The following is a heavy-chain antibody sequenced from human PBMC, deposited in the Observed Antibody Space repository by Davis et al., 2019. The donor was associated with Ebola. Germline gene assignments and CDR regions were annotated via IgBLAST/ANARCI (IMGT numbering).Heavy chain of an antibody. CDR3: ATGRWGDY. CDR1: GFTFSSYG. D-gene: IGHD3-16*01. CDR2: ISGSGGTT. J-gene: IGHJ4*02. V-gene: IGHV3-23*01. Sequence: GESLKISCAASGFTFSSYGMSWVRQAPGKGLEWVSAISGSGGTTYYADSVKGRFTISRDNSKNTLYLQMNSLRAEDTAVYYCATGRWGDYWGQGTLVTVSS.